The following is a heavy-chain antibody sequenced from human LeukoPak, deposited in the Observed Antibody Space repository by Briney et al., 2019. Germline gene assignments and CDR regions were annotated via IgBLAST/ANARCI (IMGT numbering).Heavy chain of an antibody. J-gene: IGHJ4*02. CDR3: ARDYYGSGSYFDY. CDR2: IYTTGSV. Sequence: SETLSLTCTVSGGSISSYYWSWIRQPAGKGLEWIGRIYTTGSVDYNPSLKSRVTMSVDTSKNQFSLKLSSVTAADTAVYYCARDYYGSGSYFDYWGQGTLVTVSS. V-gene: IGHV4-4*07. CDR1: GGSISSYY. D-gene: IGHD3-10*01.